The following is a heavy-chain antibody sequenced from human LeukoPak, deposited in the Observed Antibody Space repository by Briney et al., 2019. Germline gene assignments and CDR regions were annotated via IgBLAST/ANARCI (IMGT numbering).Heavy chain of an antibody. CDR3: AKDPRGCSSTSCYSDY. V-gene: IGHV3-23*01. Sequence: PGGSLRLSCAASGFTFSSYAMSWVRQAPGKGLEWVSAISGSGGSTYYAYSVKGWFTISRDNSKNTLYLQMNSLRAEDTAVYYCAKDPRGCSSTSCYSDYWGQGTLVTVSS. CDR1: GFTFSSYA. J-gene: IGHJ4*02. D-gene: IGHD2-2*01. CDR2: ISGSGGST.